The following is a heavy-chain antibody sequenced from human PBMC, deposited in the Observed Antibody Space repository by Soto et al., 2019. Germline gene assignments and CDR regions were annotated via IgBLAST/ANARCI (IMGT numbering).Heavy chain of an antibody. V-gene: IGHV1-46*01. D-gene: IGHD2-15*01. Sequence: QVQLVQSGAEVKKPGASVKVSCKASGYTFTSYYMHWVRQAPGQGLEWMGIINPSGGSTSYAQKFQGRVTMTRDTSTRTVYMELSSLRSEDTAVYYCARDRVHGGNGDDYCDYWGQGTLVTVSS. CDR3: ARDRVHGGNGDDYCDY. J-gene: IGHJ4*02. CDR2: INPSGGST. CDR1: GYTFTSYY.